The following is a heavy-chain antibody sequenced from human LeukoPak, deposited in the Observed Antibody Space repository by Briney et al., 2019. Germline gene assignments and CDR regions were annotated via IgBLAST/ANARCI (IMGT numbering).Heavy chain of an antibody. J-gene: IGHJ4*02. CDR2: IYYSGST. V-gene: IGHV4-59*08. Sequence: SETLSLTCTVSGGSISSYYWSWIRQPPGKGLEWIGYIYYSGSTNYNPSLKSRVTISVDTSKNQFSLKLSSVTAADTAVYYCARHTYSIYFDCWGQGTLVTVSS. CDR3: ARHTYSIYFDC. CDR1: GGSISSYY. D-gene: IGHD1-26*01.